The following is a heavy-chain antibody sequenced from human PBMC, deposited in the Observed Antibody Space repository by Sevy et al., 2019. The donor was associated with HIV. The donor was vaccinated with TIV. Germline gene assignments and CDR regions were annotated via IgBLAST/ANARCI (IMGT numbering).Heavy chain of an antibody. CDR3: ASAGSSDDAFDI. J-gene: IGHJ3*02. CDR1: GYTFTSYD. CDR2: MNPNSGNT. D-gene: IGHD2-2*01. Sequence: ASVKVSCKASGYTFTSYDINWVRQATGQGLEWMGWMNPNSGNTGYAQKFQGRVTMTRNTSISKAYMELSSLRSEDTAVYYCASAGSSDDAFDIWGQGTMVTVSS. V-gene: IGHV1-8*01.